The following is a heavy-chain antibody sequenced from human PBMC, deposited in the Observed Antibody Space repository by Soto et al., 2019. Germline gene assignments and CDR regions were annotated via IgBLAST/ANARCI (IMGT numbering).Heavy chain of an antibody. J-gene: IGHJ6*04. Sequence: SETLSLTGTVSGGSIRSSSYYWCWIRPPPGKGLEWIGILYYRGIDYYNPSIKRRVTLSVDTSKNPSSLKLSSVTAADTAVNYCARGRTRVRGSISLEYMDVWGKGTMVTVSS. D-gene: IGHD3-10*01. CDR1: GGSIRSSSYY. CDR2: LYYRGID. CDR3: ARGRTRVRGSISLEYMDV. V-gene: IGHV4-39*07.